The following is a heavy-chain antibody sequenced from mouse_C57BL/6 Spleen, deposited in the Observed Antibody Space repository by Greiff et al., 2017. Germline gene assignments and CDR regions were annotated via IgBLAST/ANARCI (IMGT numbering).Heavy chain of an antibody. J-gene: IGHJ2*01. D-gene: IGHD4-1*01. CDR1: GYTFTGYW. V-gene: IGHV1-9*01. Sequence: VQLQQSGAELMKPGASVKLSCKATGYTFTGYWIEWVKQRPGHGLEWIGEILPGSGSTNYTEKFKGTATFSADTSSNTAYMQLSSLTTEDSAIYYCARGGLGRGGYWGHGTTLTVSS. CDR3: ARGGLGRGGY. CDR2: ILPGSGST.